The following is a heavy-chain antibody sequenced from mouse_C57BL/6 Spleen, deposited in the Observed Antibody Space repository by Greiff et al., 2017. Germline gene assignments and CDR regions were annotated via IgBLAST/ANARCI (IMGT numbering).Heavy chain of an antibody. CDR3: TRYGNYSAWFAY. CDR2: IDPETGGT. V-gene: IGHV1-15*01. Sequence: QVQLKQSGAELVRPGASVTLSCKASGYTFTDYEMHWVKQTPVHGLEWIGAIDPETGGTAYNQKFKGKAILTADKSSSTAYMERRSLTSEDSAVYYCTRYGNYSAWFAYWGQGTLVTVSA. J-gene: IGHJ3*01. D-gene: IGHD2-1*01. CDR1: GYTFTDYE.